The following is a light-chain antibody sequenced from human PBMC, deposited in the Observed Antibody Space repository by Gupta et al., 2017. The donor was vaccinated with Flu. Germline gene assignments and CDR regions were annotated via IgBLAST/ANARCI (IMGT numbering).Light chain of an antibody. Sequence: KVTISCSGGSSSIGRNYVSWYRQFPGTAPRLLIHEDYKRPSGIPDRFSGSKSGTSATLGITGLQTVDEADYYCSAWDSTLSAVVFGGGTKLTVL. CDR2: EDY. V-gene: IGLV1-51*02. CDR3: SAWDSTLSAVV. J-gene: IGLJ3*02. CDR1: SSSIGRNY.